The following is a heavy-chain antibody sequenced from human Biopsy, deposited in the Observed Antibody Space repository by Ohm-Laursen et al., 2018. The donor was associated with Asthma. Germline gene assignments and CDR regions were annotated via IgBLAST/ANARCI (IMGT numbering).Heavy chain of an antibody. V-gene: IGHV1-69*13. CDR3: ARLNQWLCLSLDF. CDR2: INPLLGST. J-gene: IGHJ4*02. D-gene: IGHD2-2*01. Sequence: ASVKVSCKASGDSFSNYAISWVRQAPGQGLEWMGGINPLLGSTNYAPRFQGRVTITADESTSTVYMELSSLTSDDTAVYYCARLNQWLCLSLDFWGQGTLVTVSS. CDR1: GDSFSNYA.